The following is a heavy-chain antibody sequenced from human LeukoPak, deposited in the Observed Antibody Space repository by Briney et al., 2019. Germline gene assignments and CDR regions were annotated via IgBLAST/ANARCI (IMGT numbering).Heavy chain of an antibody. CDR2: ISAYNGNT. CDR3: ARNTPYYYDSSGFDI. D-gene: IGHD3-22*01. CDR1: GYTFTSYG. V-gene: IGHV1-18*01. Sequence: ASVKVSCKASGYTFTSYGISWVRQAPGQGLEWMGWISAYNGNTNYAQKLQGRVTMTRDTSISTAYMELSRLRSDDTAVYYCARNTPYYYDSSGFDIWGQGTMVTVSS. J-gene: IGHJ3*02.